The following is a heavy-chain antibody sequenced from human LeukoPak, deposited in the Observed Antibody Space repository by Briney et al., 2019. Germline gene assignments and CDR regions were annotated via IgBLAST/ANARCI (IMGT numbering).Heavy chain of an antibody. CDR1: GFTFSSYA. J-gene: IGHJ6*04. D-gene: IGHD2-2*01. Sequence: GRSLRLSCAASGFTFSSYAMHWVRQAPGKGLEWVAVISYDGSNKYYADPVKGRFTISRDNSKNTLYLQMNSLRAEDTAVYYCARDRGQLLRMDVWGKGTTVTVSS. CDR3: ARDRGQLLRMDV. CDR2: ISYDGSNK. V-gene: IGHV3-30*04.